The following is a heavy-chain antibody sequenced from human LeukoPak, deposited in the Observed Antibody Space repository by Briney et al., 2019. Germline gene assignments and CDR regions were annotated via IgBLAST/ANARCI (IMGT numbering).Heavy chain of an antibody. Sequence: AASLKISCKGSGYSFTNDWINWVRQMPGKGLECLGRIDPTDSYTNYSPSFQGHVTISADKSISTAYLQWSSLKTSDTAMYYCARHYGSGSPLDHWGQGTLVTVSS. CDR1: GYSFTNDW. J-gene: IGHJ4*02. D-gene: IGHD3-10*01. V-gene: IGHV5-10-1*01. CDR2: IDPTDSYT. CDR3: ARHYGSGSPLDH.